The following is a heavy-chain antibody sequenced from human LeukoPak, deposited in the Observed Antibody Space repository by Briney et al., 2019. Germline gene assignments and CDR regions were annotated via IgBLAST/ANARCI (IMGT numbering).Heavy chain of an antibody. Sequence: PGGSLRLSCAASGFTFSSYWMTWVRQAPGKGLEWVTNINQDGSEKNYVDSVKGRFTISRDNTKNSLYLQMNNLRAEDTAVYYCARDMNTVTTAYFHHWGQGTLVTVSS. CDR3: ARDMNTVTTAYFHH. J-gene: IGHJ1*01. CDR2: INQDGSEK. D-gene: IGHD4-17*01. CDR1: GFTFSSYW. V-gene: IGHV3-7*01.